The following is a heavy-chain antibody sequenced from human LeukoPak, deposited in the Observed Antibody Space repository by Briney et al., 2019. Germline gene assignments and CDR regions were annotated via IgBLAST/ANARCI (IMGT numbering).Heavy chain of an antibody. J-gene: IGHJ3*02. V-gene: IGHV3-23*01. CDR1: GFTFSSYA. Sequence: GGSLRLSCAASGFTFSSYAMSWVRQAPGKGLEWVSAISGSGGSTYYADSVKGRLTISRDNSKNTVYLQMNSLRAEDTAIYYCAKQNSPGTFDIWGQGTKVTVSS. CDR2: ISGSGGST. CDR3: AKQNSPGTFDI. D-gene: IGHD4-23*01.